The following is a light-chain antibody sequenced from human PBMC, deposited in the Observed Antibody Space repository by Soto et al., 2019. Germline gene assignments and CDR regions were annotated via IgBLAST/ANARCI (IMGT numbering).Light chain of an antibody. Sequence: EIVLTQSPGTLSLSPGERATLSCRASQSVSSSYLAWYQQKPGQAPRLLIYGASSRATGIPDRFSGSGSGTDFTLTIIRLEHEDFAVYYCQQYGSSPTFGQGTKLEIK. V-gene: IGKV3-20*01. CDR3: QQYGSSPT. CDR1: QSVSSSY. J-gene: IGKJ2*01. CDR2: GAS.